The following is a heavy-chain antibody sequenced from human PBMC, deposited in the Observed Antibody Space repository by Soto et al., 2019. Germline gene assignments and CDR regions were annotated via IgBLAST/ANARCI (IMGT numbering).Heavy chain of an antibody. CDR2: IYWDDDK. CDR1: GFSLSTSGVG. CDR3: ARIQGPDDCYFDCPHPNWFYP. J-gene: IGHJ5*02. D-gene: IGHD3-9*01. Sequence: SGPTLVNPTQTLTLTCTFSGFSLSTSGVGVGWIRQPPGKALEWLALIYWDDDKRYSPSLKSRLTITKDTSKNQVVLTMTNMDPVDTATYYCARIQGPDDCYFDCPHPNWFYPFGQGTLVTVSS. V-gene: IGHV2-5*02.